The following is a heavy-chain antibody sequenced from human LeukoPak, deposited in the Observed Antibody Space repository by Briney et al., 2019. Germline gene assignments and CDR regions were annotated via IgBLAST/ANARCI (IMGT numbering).Heavy chain of an antibody. CDR1: GGSISSYY. CDR3: ARDPPFWSEGWFDP. D-gene: IGHD3-3*01. CDR2: IYTSGST. J-gene: IGHJ5*02. Sequence: PSETLSLTCTVSGGSISSYYWSWIRQPAGKGLEWIGRIYTSGSTNYNPSLKSRVTMSVGTSKNQFSLKLSSVTAADTAVYYCARDPPFWSEGWFDPWGQGTLVTVSS. V-gene: IGHV4-4*07.